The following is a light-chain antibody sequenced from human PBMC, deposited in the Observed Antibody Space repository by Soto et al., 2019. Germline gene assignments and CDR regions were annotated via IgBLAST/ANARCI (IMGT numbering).Light chain of an antibody. CDR1: QSVSSY. CDR3: QQRSNWPPIT. Sequence: EIVLTQSPATLSLSPGERATLSCRASQSVSSYLAWYQQKPGQAPRLLIYDASNRATGIPARFSCSGSGTDLTLTISSLEPEDFAVYDCQQRSNWPPITCGQGTRLEIK. V-gene: IGKV3-11*01. J-gene: IGKJ5*01. CDR2: DAS.